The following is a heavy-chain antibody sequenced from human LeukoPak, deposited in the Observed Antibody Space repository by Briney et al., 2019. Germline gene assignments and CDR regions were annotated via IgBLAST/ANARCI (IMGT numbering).Heavy chain of an antibody. CDR3: ARNENSGWGYFDY. CDR2: IGGSNGIT. V-gene: IGHV3-23*01. D-gene: IGHD5-12*01. CDR1: GFTFSSYG. J-gene: IGHJ4*02. Sequence: PGRSLRLSCAASGFTFSSYGMHWVRQAPGKGLEWVSVIGGSNGITFCVGSVKGRFTISRDNSKDTLYLQMNSLRAEDTAVYYCARNENSGWGYFDYWGQGTLVTVSS.